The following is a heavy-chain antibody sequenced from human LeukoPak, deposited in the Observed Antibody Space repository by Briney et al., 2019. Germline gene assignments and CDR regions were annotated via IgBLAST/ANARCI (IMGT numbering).Heavy chain of an antibody. CDR1: GGSFSGYY. CDR3: ARAGRGLRFLEWLSRIFDP. V-gene: IGHV4-34*01. J-gene: IGHJ5*02. CDR2: IYYSGST. D-gene: IGHD3-3*01. Sequence: SETLSLTCAVYGGSFSGYYWGWIRQPPGKGLEWIGSIYYSGSTYYNPSLKSRVTISVDTSKNQFSLKLSSVTAADTAVYYCARAGRGLRFLEWLSRIFDPWGQGTLVTVSS.